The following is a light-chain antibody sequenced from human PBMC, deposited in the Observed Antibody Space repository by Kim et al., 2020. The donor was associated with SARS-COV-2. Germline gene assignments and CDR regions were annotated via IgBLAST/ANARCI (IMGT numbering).Light chain of an antibody. V-gene: IGKV1-5*03. CDR2: RAS. J-gene: IGKJ2*01. CDR3: QQYKSLMYT. CDR1: QNIDTW. Sequence: SASVGDRVTITCRASQNIDTWLAWYQQKTGKAPKVLIYRASSLQSGVPSRFSGSGSGTEFALTITSLQHDDFATYYCQQYKSLMYTFGQGTKL.